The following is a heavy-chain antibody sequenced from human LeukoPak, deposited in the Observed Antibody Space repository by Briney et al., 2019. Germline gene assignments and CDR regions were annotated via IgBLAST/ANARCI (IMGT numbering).Heavy chain of an antibody. V-gene: IGHV4-39*07. J-gene: IGHJ4*02. D-gene: IGHD3-10*01. Sequence: SETLSLTCTVSGGSISDSIYYWGWIRQPPGKGLEWIGGIYYSGTTYYSPSLESRVTISVDTSNNQVSLNLNSVTAADTAIYFCARGGFYGHPFDFGGQGTLVTVSS. CDR1: GGSISDSIYY. CDR2: IYYSGTT. CDR3: ARGGFYGHPFDF.